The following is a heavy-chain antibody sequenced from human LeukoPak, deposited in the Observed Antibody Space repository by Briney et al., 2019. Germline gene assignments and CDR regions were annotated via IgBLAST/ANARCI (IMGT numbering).Heavy chain of an antibody. V-gene: IGHV3-11*04. CDR3: ARELTYYYDSSGYYTFDY. CDR2: ISSSGSTI. J-gene: IGHJ4*02. CDR1: GFTFSDYY. Sequence: GGSLRLSCTASGFTFSDYYMSWIRQAPGKGLEGVSYISSSGSTIYYADSVKGRFTISRDNDKNSLYLQMNSLRAEDTAVYYCARELTYYYDSSGYYTFDYWGQGTLVTVSS. D-gene: IGHD3-22*01.